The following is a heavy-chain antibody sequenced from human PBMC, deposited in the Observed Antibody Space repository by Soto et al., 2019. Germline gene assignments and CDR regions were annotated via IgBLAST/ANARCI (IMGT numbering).Heavy chain of an antibody. V-gene: IGHV1-69*13. CDR1: GGTFSSYA. J-gene: IGHJ4*02. CDR3: ARGQSSSSAFDY. Sequence: AGKVSCKASGGTFSSYAISCVLQAPGQGLEWMGGIIPIFGTANYAQKFQGRVTITADESTSTAYMELSSLRSEDTAVYYCARGQSSSSAFDYWGQGTLVTVSS. D-gene: IGHD6-6*01. CDR2: IIPIFGTA.